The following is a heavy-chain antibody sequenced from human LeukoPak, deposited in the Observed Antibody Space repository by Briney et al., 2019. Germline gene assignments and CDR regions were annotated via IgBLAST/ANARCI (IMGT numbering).Heavy chain of an antibody. CDR2: IYYSGST. CDR3: ARQSASFYVWGSYPDAFDI. Sequence: SETLSLTCTVSGGSISSYYWSWIRQPPGKGLEWIGYIYYSGSTNYNPSLKSRVTISVDTSKNKFSLKMSSVTAADTAVYYCARQSASFYVWGSYPDAFDIWGQGTMVTVSS. D-gene: IGHD3-16*01. J-gene: IGHJ3*02. CDR1: GGSISSYY. V-gene: IGHV4-59*08.